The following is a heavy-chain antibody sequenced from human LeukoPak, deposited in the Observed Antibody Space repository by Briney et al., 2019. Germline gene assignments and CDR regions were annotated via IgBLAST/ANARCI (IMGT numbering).Heavy chain of an antibody. CDR3: ARDLPLLPGSGYPNDAFDI. D-gene: IGHD3-22*01. Sequence: ASVKVSCKASGYTFTSLDINWVRQATGQGLEWMGWINPNSGNRGYAQQFQGRVTITRDTSIRTAYMELTSLRSEDTAVYYCARDLPLLPGSGYPNDAFDIWGQGTMVTVSS. CDR2: INPNSGNR. CDR1: GYTFTSLD. J-gene: IGHJ3*02. V-gene: IGHV1-8*03.